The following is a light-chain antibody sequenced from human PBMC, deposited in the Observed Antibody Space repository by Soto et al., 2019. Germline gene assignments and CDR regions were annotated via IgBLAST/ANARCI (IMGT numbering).Light chain of an antibody. CDR2: DAS. V-gene: IGKV3-11*01. CDR1: QSVSSY. J-gene: IGKJ2*01. Sequence: EIVLTQSPATLSLSPGERATLSCRASQSVSSYLAWYQQKPGQAPRLLIYDASNMATGIPARFSGSGSGTDVTLTISSLEPEDFAVYYCQQRSNWPPDKYTFGQGTKLEI. CDR3: QQRSNWPPDKYT.